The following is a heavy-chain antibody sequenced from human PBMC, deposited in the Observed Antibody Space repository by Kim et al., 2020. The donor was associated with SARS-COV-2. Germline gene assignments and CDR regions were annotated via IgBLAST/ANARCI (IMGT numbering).Heavy chain of an antibody. Sequence: SETLSLTCAVYGGSFSGYYWSWIRQPPGKGLEWIGEINHSGSTNYNPSLKSRVTISVDTSKNQFSLKLSSVTAADTAVYYCARGRYYDFWSGYHFDYWGQGTLVTVSS. CDR2: INHSGST. CDR1: GGSFSGYY. V-gene: IGHV4-34*01. CDR3: ARGRYYDFWSGYHFDY. D-gene: IGHD3-3*01. J-gene: IGHJ4*02.